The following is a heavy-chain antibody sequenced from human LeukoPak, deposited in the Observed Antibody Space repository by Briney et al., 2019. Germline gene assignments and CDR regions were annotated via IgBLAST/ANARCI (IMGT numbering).Heavy chain of an antibody. CDR2: IIPIFGTA. J-gene: IGHJ4*02. Sequence: SVKVSCKASGGTFSSYAISWVRQAPGQGLEWMGGIIPIFGTANYAQKSQGRVTITADESTSTAYMELSSLRSEDTAVYYCTFSITMVRGVISDYWGQGTLVTVSS. V-gene: IGHV1-69*13. CDR3: TFSITMVRGVISDY. D-gene: IGHD3-10*01. CDR1: GGTFSSYA.